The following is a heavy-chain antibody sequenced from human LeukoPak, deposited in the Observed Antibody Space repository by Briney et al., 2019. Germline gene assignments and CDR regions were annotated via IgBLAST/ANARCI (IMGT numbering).Heavy chain of an antibody. D-gene: IGHD6-6*01. J-gene: IGHJ6*03. CDR1: GFTFSDYY. V-gene: IGHV3-11*04. CDR2: ISSSGSTI. Sequence: GGSLRLSCAASGFTFSDYYMSWIRQAPGKGLEWVSYISSSGSTIYYADSVKGRFTISRDNAKNSLYLQMNSLRAEDTAVYDCARGYSSSLRSHYYYYMDVWGKGTTVTVSS. CDR3: ARGYSSSLRSHYYYYMDV.